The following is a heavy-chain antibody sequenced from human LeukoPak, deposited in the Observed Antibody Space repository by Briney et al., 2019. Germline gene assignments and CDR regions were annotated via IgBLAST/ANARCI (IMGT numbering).Heavy chain of an antibody. Sequence: SETLSLTCTVSGGSISSSSYYWSWIRQPAGKGLEWIGRIYTSGSTNYNPSLKSRVTISVDTSKNQFSLKLSSVTAADTAVYYCARGSAGLRDDAFDIWGQGTMVTVSS. CDR2: IYTSGST. D-gene: IGHD5-24*01. J-gene: IGHJ3*02. CDR3: ARGSAGLRDDAFDI. CDR1: GGSISSSSYY. V-gene: IGHV4-61*02.